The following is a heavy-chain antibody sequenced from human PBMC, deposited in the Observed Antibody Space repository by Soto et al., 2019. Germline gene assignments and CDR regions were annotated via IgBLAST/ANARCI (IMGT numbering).Heavy chain of an antibody. CDR1: LYSISSGYY. J-gene: IGHJ4*02. V-gene: IGHV4-38-2*01. Sequence: PSHTLSRTCAVSLYSISSGYYWFLIRHPPGKGLYWIGSIYHSGNIYYNPSLKSRVTLSVDTSKTQFSLRVIHVTAADTAVYYCATPISRLTQGFGYWGQGTLVNDSS. D-gene: IGHD3-3*02. CDR3: ATPISRLTQGFGY. CDR2: IYHSGNI.